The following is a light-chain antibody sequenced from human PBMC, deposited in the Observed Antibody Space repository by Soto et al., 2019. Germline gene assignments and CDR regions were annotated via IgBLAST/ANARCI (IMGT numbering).Light chain of an antibody. J-gene: IGKJ1*01. CDR3: QQYNDWPPT. CDR2: GAS. Sequence: EIVLTQSPGTLSLSPGERATLSCRASQSVSSSHLAWYQQKPGQAPRLLIYGASTRATGIPARFSGSGSGTEFTLSIGSLQSEDFAVYYCQQYNDWPPTFGQGTKVDNK. V-gene: IGKV3-15*01. CDR1: QSVSSSH.